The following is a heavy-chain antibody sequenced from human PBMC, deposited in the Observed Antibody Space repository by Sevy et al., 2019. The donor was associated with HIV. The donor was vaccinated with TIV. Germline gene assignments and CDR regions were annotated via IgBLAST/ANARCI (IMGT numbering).Heavy chain of an antibody. CDR3: TRIRAAHLAGHSGMDV. CDR1: GFTFSSYG. D-gene: IGHD6-6*01. Sequence: GGSLRLSCAASGFTFSSYGMNWVRQAPGKGLEWVSYISSSIITIYYADSVKGRFTISIDHAKNSLYLQMNSLRDKDTAEYYCTRIRAAHLAGHSGMDVWGQGTTVTVSS. J-gene: IGHJ6*02. V-gene: IGHV3-48*02. CDR2: ISSSIITI.